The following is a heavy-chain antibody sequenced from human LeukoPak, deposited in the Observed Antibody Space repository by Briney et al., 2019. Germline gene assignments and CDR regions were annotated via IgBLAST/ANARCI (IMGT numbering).Heavy chain of an antibody. J-gene: IGHJ5*02. CDR3: ARHATGSYSVPWLDP. V-gene: IGHV4-59*08. Sequence: SETLSLTCTVSGGSISNHYWSWIRQPPGRGLDWIGYFSDSGNTIYNPSLKSRVTILGDTSKNQFSLKLSCVTAADTAVYYCARHATGSYSVPWLDPWGQGTLVTVST. D-gene: IGHD3-10*01. CDR2: FSDSGNT. CDR1: GGSISNHY.